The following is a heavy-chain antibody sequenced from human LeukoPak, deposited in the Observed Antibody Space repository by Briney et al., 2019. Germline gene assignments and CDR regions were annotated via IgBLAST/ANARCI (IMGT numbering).Heavy chain of an antibody. V-gene: IGHV3-23*01. CDR1: GFTFSSYS. Sequence: GGSLRLSCAASGFTFSSYSMNWVRQAPGKGLEWVSAISGSGGSTYYADSVKGRFTISRDNSKNTLYLQMNSLRAEDTAVYYCAKDEERSAVAGREGYWGQGTLVTVSS. D-gene: IGHD6-19*01. CDR3: AKDEERSAVAGREGY. J-gene: IGHJ4*02. CDR2: ISGSGGST.